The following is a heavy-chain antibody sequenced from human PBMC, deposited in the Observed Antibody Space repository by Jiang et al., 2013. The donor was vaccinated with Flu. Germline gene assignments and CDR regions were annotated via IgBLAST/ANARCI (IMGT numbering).Heavy chain of an antibody. D-gene: IGHD2-15*01. CDR3: ARDGVVVVAAQRAYFDY. V-gene: IGHV3-33*05. CDR2: ISYDGSNK. CDR1: GFTFSSYG. Sequence: PGRSLRLSCAASGFTFSSYGMHWVRQAPGKGLEWVAVISYDGSNKYYADSVKGRFTISRDNSKNTLYLQMNSLRAEDTAVYYCARDGVVVVAAQRAYFDYWGQGTLVTVSS. J-gene: IGHJ4*02.